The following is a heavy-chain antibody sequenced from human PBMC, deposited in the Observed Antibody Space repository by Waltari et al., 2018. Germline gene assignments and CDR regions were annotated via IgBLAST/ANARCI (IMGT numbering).Heavy chain of an antibody. CDR3: ASGGDSGH. CDR2: IRSDGNKI. J-gene: IGHJ4*02. V-gene: IGHV3-74*01. Sequence: EVQLVESGGGLVQPGGSLRLSCTASGFTFSNYWRYWVRQAPGKGLEGVSRIRSDGNKINYADSVKGRFTTSRDNAKNTLYLHMNSLRAEDTAVYYCASGGDSGHWGQGTLVTVSS. D-gene: IGHD2-21*01. CDR1: GFTFSNYW.